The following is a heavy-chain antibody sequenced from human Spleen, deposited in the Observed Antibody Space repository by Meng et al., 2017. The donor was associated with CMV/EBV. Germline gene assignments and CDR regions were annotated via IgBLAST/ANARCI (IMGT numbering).Heavy chain of an antibody. V-gene: IGHV1-18*01. CDR3: ARDGVDFDY. CDR1: GYTFTSYG. J-gene: IGHJ4*02. D-gene: IGHD2-15*01. CDR2: ISAHNGNT. Sequence: KVSCKASGYTFTSYGITWVRQAPGQGLEWMGWISAHNGNTNYAQKLQGRVTMTTDTSTSTVYMELRSLRSDDTAMYYCARDGVDFDYWGRGTLVTVSS.